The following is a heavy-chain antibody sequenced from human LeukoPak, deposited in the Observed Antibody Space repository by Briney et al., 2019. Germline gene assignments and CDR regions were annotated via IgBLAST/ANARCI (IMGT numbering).Heavy chain of an antibody. CDR3: CTGVVGGTTD. V-gene: IGHV3-15*01. Sequence: GGSLRLSCSASGFTFSDAWMTWVRQAPGKGLEWVGRIKSKIDGATTDYAAPVKGRFSISRDDSKNTLYLQMNSLKTEDTAVYYCCTGVVGGTTDWGQGILVTVSS. D-gene: IGHD1-26*01. J-gene: IGHJ4*02. CDR2: IKSKIDGATT. CDR1: GFTFSDAW.